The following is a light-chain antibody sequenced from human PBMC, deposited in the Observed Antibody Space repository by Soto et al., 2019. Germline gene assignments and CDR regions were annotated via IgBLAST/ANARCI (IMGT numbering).Light chain of an antibody. CDR1: SSDVGDYNY. Sequence: QSVLTQPASVSGSPGQSITISCTGTSSDVGDYNYVSWYQQLPGKAPKLMIYEVSHRPSGISDRFSGSKSGNTASLTISGLQAEDEADYYCSSYADINTPVIFGGGTKLTVL. CDR2: EVS. J-gene: IGLJ2*01. V-gene: IGLV2-14*01. CDR3: SSYADINTPVI.